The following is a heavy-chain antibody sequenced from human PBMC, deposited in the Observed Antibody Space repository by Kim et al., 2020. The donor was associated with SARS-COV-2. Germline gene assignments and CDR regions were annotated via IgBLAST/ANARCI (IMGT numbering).Heavy chain of an antibody. J-gene: IGHJ3*02. Sequence: SETLSLTCAVYGGSFSGYYWSWIRQPPGKGLEWIGEINHSGSTNYNPSLKSRVTISVDTSKNQFSLKLSSVTAADTAVYYCARGSWGSGAFDIWGQGTMVTVSS. CDR2: INHSGST. D-gene: IGHD3-16*01. CDR1: GGSFSGYY. V-gene: IGHV4-34*01. CDR3: ARGSWGSGAFDI.